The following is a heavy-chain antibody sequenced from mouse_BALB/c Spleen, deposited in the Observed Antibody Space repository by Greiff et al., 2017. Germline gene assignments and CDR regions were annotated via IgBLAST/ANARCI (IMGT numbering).Heavy chain of an antibody. D-gene: IGHD4-1*01. CDR2: IYPGDGST. J-gene: IGHJ2*01. CDR1: GYTFTSYY. CDR3: ARLGRDYFDY. V-gene: IGHV1S56*01. Sequence: QVHVKQSGPELVKPGASVKMSCKASGYTFTSYYIHWVKQRPGQGLEWIGWIYPGDGSTKYNEKFKGKTTLTADKSSSTAYMLLSSLTSEDSAIYFCARLGRDYFDYWGQGTTLTVSS.